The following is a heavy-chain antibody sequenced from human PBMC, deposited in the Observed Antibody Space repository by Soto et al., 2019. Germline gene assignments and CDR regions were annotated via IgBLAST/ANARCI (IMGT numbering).Heavy chain of an antibody. J-gene: IGHJ4*01. CDR2: IKQDGSET. D-gene: IGHD2-15*01. V-gene: IGHV3-7*03. CDR3: AREDSVSSYYSQ. Sequence: GGSLRLSCAASGFTFISYRMTWVRQAPGKGLEWVANIKQDGSETFYVDSVKGRFTISRDNAKNSLYLHMNSLGAEDTAMYYCAREDSVSSYYSQWGHGTLVTVSS. CDR1: GFTFISYR.